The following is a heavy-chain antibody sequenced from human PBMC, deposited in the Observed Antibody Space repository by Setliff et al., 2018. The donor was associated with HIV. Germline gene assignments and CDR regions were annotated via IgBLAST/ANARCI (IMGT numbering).Heavy chain of an antibody. J-gene: IGHJ4*02. V-gene: IGHV4-4*09. D-gene: IGHD3-22*01. Sequence: SETLSLTCTVSGGSISTSYWNWIRQPPGKGLEWIACIYISGTTNYNPSLKSRVTISLDTSKNQFSLKLSSVTAADTAVYYCARGLSFYDPGGFDYWGQGTLVTVAS. CDR2: IYISGTT. CDR1: GGSISTSY. CDR3: ARGLSFYDPGGFDY.